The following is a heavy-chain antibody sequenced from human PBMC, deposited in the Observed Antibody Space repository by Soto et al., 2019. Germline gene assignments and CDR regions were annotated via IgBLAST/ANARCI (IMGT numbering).Heavy chain of an antibody. CDR2: MSSDGSKI. CDR3: AKDAGVGGTLGRFDY. Sequence: QVQLVESGGGAVQPGASLRLSCVASGFDFTYYAMHWVRQAPGKGLESVAVMSSDGSKIHHADSVKGRFTISRDNSKNTLYLQMNSLRKEDTAVYFCAKDAGVGGTLGRFDYWGQGTLVSVSS. D-gene: IGHD1-26*01. CDR1: GFDFTYYA. J-gene: IGHJ4*02. V-gene: IGHV3-30*18.